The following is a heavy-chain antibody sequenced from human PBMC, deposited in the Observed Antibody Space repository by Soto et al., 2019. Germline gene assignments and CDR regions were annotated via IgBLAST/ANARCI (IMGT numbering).Heavy chain of an antibody. V-gene: IGHV1-69*01. CDR2: IIPKLGSA. J-gene: IGHJ4*02. CDR3: ARGGEVYNFGAVY. D-gene: IGHD3-10*01. CDR1: GGGNLRDYR. Sequence: QVQLVQSGAEVKEPGSSVKVSCKASGGGNLRDYRTTWVRRAPGQGLEWMGGIIPKLGSANYAQNFQGRVTVTADEATNTVYMELRSLRSDDTAVYCCARGGEVYNFGAVYWGQGTPVTVSS.